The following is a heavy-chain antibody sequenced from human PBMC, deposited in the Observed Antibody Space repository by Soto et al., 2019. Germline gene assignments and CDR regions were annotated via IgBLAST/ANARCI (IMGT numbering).Heavy chain of an antibody. V-gene: IGHV4-59*01. Sequence: SETLSLTCTVSGGSISSYYWSWIRQPPGKGLEWIGYIYYSGSTNYNPSLKSRVTISVDTSKNQFSLKLSSVTAADTAVYYCARVFSYSSTVTTRYLRYYYGMDVWGQGTTVTVSS. CDR2: IYYSGST. J-gene: IGHJ6*02. D-gene: IGHD4-17*01. CDR3: ARVFSYSSTVTTRYLRYYYGMDV. CDR1: GGSISSYY.